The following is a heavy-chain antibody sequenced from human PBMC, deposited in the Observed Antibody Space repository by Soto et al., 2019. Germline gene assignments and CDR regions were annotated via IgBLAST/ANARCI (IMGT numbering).Heavy chain of an antibody. CDR2: ISHSGIT. D-gene: IGHD3-10*01. Sequence: SETLSLTCTVSGGSISDDDCSWIRQAPWKGLEWIGHISHSGITNYNPSLKSRGTISVDTSKRQFSLKLSSVTAADTAVDYCAREARGVISGMDACGQGTTVTVSS. V-gene: IGHV4-59*01. CDR3: AREARGVISGMDA. J-gene: IGHJ6*02. CDR1: GGSISDDD.